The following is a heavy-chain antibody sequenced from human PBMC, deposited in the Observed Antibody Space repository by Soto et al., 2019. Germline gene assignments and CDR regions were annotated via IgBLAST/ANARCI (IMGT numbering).Heavy chain of an antibody. V-gene: IGHV4-59*01. Sequence: SESLSLTCPVSGCSISGSYWSWIRQSPGKGLEWLGYVYYTGSTNYSPSLRSRVSISVDTSKNEFSLRLSSVTAADTAVYFCARSVAVPGAHIDYWGQGTQVTVSS. CDR1: GCSISGSY. CDR3: ARSVAVPGAHIDY. J-gene: IGHJ4*02. D-gene: IGHD6-19*01. CDR2: VYYTGST.